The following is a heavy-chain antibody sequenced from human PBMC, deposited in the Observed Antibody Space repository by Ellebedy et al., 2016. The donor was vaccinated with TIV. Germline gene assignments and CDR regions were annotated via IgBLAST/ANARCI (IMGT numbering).Heavy chain of an antibody. CDR3: AGDPALPRGRFDT. CDR2: MYLSGNI. V-gene: IGHV4-38-2*02. J-gene: IGHJ5*02. CDR1: GYSIRSGYY. Sequence: MPSETLSLTCSVSGYSIRSGYYWGWLRQPPGKGLEWIGRMYLSGNIYYNPSLNSRATISLDTSKNQVSLNLSSVTAADTAVYYCAGDPALPRGRFDTWGQGTLVTVSS.